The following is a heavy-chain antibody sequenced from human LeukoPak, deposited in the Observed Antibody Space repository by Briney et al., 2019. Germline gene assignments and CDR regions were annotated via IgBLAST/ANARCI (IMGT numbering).Heavy chain of an antibody. CDR3: ASVLIVPAAILF. J-gene: IGHJ4*02. V-gene: IGHV4-30-4*01. Sequence: SETLSLTCTVSGGSISCGDYYWSWIRQPPGKGLEWIGYIYYSGSTYYNPSLKSRVTISVDTSKNQFSLKLSSVTAADTAVYYCASVLIVPAAILFWGQGTLVTVSS. CDR2: IYYSGST. CDR1: GGSISCGDYY. D-gene: IGHD2-2*01.